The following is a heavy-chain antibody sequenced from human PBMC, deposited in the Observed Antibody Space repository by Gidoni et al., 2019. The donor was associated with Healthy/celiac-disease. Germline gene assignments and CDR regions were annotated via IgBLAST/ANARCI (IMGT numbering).Heavy chain of an antibody. Sequence: QLQLQESGPGLVKPSETLSLTCTVSGGSISSSSYYWGWIRQPPGKGLEWIGSIYYSGSTYYNPSLKSRVTISVDTSKNQFSLKLSSVTAADTAVYYCARPSGWHRGAFDIWGQGTMVTVSS. CDR2: IYYSGST. CDR3: ARPSGWHRGAFDI. J-gene: IGHJ3*02. V-gene: IGHV4-39*01. CDR1: GGSISSSSYY. D-gene: IGHD6-19*01.